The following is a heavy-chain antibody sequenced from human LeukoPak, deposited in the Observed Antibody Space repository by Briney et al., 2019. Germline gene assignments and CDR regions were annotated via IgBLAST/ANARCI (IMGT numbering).Heavy chain of an antibody. D-gene: IGHD4-17*01. Sequence: KPGGSLRLSCAASGFTFSSHSMNWVRQAPGKGLEWVSSISSSSSYIYYADSVKGRFTISRDNAKNSLYLQMNSLRAEDTAVYYCARDLGSDRTTVTYYFDYWGQGTLVTVSS. J-gene: IGHJ4*02. CDR2: ISSSSSYI. CDR1: GFTFSSHS. V-gene: IGHV3-21*01. CDR3: ARDLGSDRTTVTYYFDY.